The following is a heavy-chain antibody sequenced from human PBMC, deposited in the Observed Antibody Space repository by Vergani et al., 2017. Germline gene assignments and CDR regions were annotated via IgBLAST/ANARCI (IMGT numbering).Heavy chain of an antibody. CDR2: ISSSSSYI. D-gene: IGHD2-8*01. Sequence: EVQLVESGGGLVKPGGSLRLSCAASGFTFSSYSMTWVRQAPRKGLEWVSSISSSSSYIYYADSVKGRFTISRDNAKNSLYLQMNSLRAEDTAVYYCARDSDPGYCTNGVCYTGLNWFDPWGQGTLVTVSS. CDR3: ARDSDPGYCTNGVCYTGLNWFDP. V-gene: IGHV3-21*01. J-gene: IGHJ5*02. CDR1: GFTFSSYS.